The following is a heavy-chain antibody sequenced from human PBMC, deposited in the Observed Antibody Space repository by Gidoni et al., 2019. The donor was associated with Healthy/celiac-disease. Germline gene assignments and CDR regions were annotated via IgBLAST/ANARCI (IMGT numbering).Heavy chain of an antibody. Sequence: QVQLVQSGAEVKKPGSSVKVSCKASAGTSSSYAISWVRQAPGQGLEWMGGIIPIFGTANYAQKCQGRVTITADKSTSTAYMELSSLRSEDTAVYYCAGRDGYNFLGAIDYWGQGTLVTVSS. D-gene: IGHD5-12*01. CDR3: AGRDGYNFLGAIDY. J-gene: IGHJ4*02. CDR1: AGTSSSYA. V-gene: IGHV1-69*06. CDR2: IIPIFGTA.